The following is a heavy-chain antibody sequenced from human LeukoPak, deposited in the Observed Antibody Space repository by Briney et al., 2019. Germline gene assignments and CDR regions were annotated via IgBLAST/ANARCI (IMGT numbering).Heavy chain of an antibody. CDR2: ITGGGITA. CDR3: AKNTVGETIGWDAYDI. CDR1: GFTFRSYA. V-gene: IGHV3-23*01. D-gene: IGHD1-26*01. Sequence: GGSLRLSCAVSGFTFRSYAMSWVRQAPGKGLEGVARITGGGITAYYADSVKGRFTISRDNSKNTLYLRMNSLRVEDTAVYYRAKNTVGETIGWDAYDIWGHGTLGAVSS. J-gene: IGHJ3*02.